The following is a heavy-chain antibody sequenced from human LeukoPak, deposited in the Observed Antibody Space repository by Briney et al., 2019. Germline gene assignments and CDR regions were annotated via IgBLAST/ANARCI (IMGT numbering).Heavy chain of an antibody. CDR2: MNPNSGNT. D-gene: IGHD5-12*01. CDR1: GYTFTSYD. CDR3: ARGHIVATSYYYYYYGIDV. J-gene: IGHJ6*02. Sequence: ASVKVSCKASGYTFTSYDINWVRQATGQGLEWMGWMNPNSGNTGYAQKFQGRVTMTRNTSISTAYMELSSLRSEDTAVYYCARGHIVATSYYYYYYGIDVWGQGTTVTVSS. V-gene: IGHV1-8*01.